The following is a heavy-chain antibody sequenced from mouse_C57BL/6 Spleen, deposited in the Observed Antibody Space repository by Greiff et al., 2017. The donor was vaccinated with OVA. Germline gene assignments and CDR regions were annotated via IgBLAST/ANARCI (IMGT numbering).Heavy chain of an antibody. J-gene: IGHJ4*01. Sequence: QVQLQQPGAELVKPGASVKLSCKASGYTFTSYWMHWVKQRPGQGLEWIGMIHPNSGSTNYNEKFESKATLTVDKSSSTAYMQLSSLTSEDSAVYYCAREGVKYGYDDYAMDYWGQGTSVTVSS. D-gene: IGHD2-2*01. CDR1: GYTFTSYW. V-gene: IGHV1-64*01. CDR2: IHPNSGST. CDR3: AREGVKYGYDDYAMDY.